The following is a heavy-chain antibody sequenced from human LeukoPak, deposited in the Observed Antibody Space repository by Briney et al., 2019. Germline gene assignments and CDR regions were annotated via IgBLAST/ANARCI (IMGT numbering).Heavy chain of an antibody. CDR1: GGTFSSYA. Sequence: VASVKVSCKASGGTFSSYAISWVRQAPGQGLEWMGRINPNSGGTNYAQKFQGRVTMTRDTSISTAYMELSRLRSDDTAVYYCARWRIVGVPGGSDAFDIWGQGTMVTVSS. J-gene: IGHJ3*02. CDR3: ARWRIVGVPGGSDAFDI. CDR2: INPNSGGT. V-gene: IGHV1-2*06. D-gene: IGHD1-26*01.